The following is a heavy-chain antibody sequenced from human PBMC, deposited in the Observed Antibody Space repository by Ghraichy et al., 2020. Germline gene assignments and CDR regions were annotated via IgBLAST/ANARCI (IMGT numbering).Heavy chain of an antibody. CDR1: GDSTSSGTDY. J-gene: IGHJ4*02. CDR2: FYYGGAT. D-gene: IGHD3-16*01. CDR3: ARLGGANWVDY. V-gene: IGHV4-39*07. Sequence: SETLSLTCNVSGDSTSSGTDYWGWIRQPPGKGLEWIGSFYYGGATYYNPSLKSRVSISADRSKNQFSLKVSSVTAVDTAVYYCARLGGANWVDYWGQGTLVTVAS.